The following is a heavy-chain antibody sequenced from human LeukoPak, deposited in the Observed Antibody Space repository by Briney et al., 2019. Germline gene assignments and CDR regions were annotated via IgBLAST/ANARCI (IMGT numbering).Heavy chain of an antibody. J-gene: IGHJ6*02. CDR1: GGTFSSYA. Sequence: ASVKVSCKASGGTFSSYAISWVRQAPGQGLEWMGRIIPIFGIANYAQKFQGRVTITADKSTSTAYMELSSLRSEDTAVYYCARENRVVVAANYYYYGMGVWGQGTTVTVSS. V-gene: IGHV1-69*04. CDR2: IIPIFGIA. CDR3: ARENRVVVAANYYYYGMGV. D-gene: IGHD2-15*01.